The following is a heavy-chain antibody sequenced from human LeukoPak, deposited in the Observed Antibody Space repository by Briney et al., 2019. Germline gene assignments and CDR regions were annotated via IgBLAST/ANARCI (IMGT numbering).Heavy chain of an antibody. Sequence: ASVKVSCKASGYTFTSYGISWVRQAPGQGLEWMGWISAYNGNTNYAQKLQGRVTMTTDTSTSTAYMELRSLRSDDTAVYYCARDQAKAEWEXNFDYWGQGXLVTVSS. D-gene: IGHD1-26*01. V-gene: IGHV1-18*01. J-gene: IGHJ4*02. CDR2: ISAYNGNT. CDR3: ARDQAKAEWEXNFDY. CDR1: GYTFTSYG.